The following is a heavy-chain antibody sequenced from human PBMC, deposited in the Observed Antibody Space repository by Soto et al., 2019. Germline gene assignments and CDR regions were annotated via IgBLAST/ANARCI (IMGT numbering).Heavy chain of an antibody. CDR2: IKSKKDGGAR. J-gene: IGHJ4*02. CDR3: VEGWNDF. Sequence: EVQVVESGGDLVEPGGSLRLSCETSGFMFSSAWMSWVRQAPGKGLEWVARIKSKKDGGARDYAAPGNGRFSISRDDSKSTVYLQMNSLRAEDTALYYCVEGWNDFWGQGTLVTVSS. D-gene: IGHD1-1*01. CDR1: GFMFSSAW. V-gene: IGHV3-15*01.